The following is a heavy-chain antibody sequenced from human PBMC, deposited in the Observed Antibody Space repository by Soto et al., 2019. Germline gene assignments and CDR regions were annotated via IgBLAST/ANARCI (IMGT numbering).Heavy chain of an antibody. CDR1: GFTFSSYG. Sequence: QVQLVESGGGVVQPGRSLRLSCAASGFTFSSYGMHWVRQAPGKGLEWVAVIWYDGSNKYYADSVKGRFTISRDNSKNTLYLQRNSLRAEDTAVYYCARGRYSSLYFDYWGQGTLVTVSS. CDR3: ARGRYSSLYFDY. J-gene: IGHJ4*02. V-gene: IGHV3-33*01. CDR2: IWYDGSNK. D-gene: IGHD6-13*01.